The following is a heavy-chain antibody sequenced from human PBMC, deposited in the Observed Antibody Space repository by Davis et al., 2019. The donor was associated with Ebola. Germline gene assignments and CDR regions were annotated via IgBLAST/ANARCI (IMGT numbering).Heavy chain of an antibody. J-gene: IGHJ3*01. V-gene: IGHV3-53*01. D-gene: IGHD1-26*01. CDR3: ASPFKVGSAFDV. CDR2: IYSDGTT. CDR1: GFTVRTNY. Sequence: GESLKISCVASGFTVRTNYMNWARQAPGKGLEWVSSIYSDGTTYYPDSVKGRFTISRDNSNNTLHLHMNSLRAEDTAVYFCASPFKVGSAFDVWGQGTMVTVSS.